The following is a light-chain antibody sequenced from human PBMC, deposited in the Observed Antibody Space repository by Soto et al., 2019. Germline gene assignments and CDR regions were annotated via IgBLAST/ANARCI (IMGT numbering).Light chain of an antibody. CDR2: GAS. J-gene: IGKJ5*01. Sequence: EIVLTQSPGTLSLSPGERATLSCRASQSVRSTYLAWYQQKPGQAPRLLIHGASSRATGIPDRFSGSGSGTDFTLTISRLEPEDFAVYYCQHYSSSLSITFD. V-gene: IGKV3-20*01. CDR1: QSVRSTY. CDR3: QHYSSSLSIT.